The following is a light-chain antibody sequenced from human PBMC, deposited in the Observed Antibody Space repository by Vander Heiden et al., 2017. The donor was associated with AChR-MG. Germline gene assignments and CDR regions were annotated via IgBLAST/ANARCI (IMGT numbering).Light chain of an antibody. V-gene: IGKV3-20*01. CDR3: QHDRFSYT. CDR1: QIISSSY. J-gene: IGKJ2*01. CDR2: AAS. Sequence: EIVLTQSPVTLSLSPGERATLPCRASQIISSSYLAWYQHKPGQAPRLLIYAASARATGIPDRFTGSGSGTDFTLTISRLEPEDFAVYYCQHDRFSYTFGQGTKLEIK.